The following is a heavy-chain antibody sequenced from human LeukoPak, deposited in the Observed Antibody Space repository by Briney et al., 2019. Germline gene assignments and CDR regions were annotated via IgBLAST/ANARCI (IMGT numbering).Heavy chain of an antibody. CDR3: AKDRDTAMEIDY. CDR1: GFIFSTYG. J-gene: IGHJ4*02. CDR2: IWYDGSNK. D-gene: IGHD5-18*01. Sequence: GGSLRLSCAASGFIFSTYGMHWVRQAPGKGPEWVAVIWYDGSNKYYADSVKGRFTISRDNSKNTLYLQMNSLRAEDTAVYYRAKDRDTAMEIDYWGQGTLVTVSS. V-gene: IGHV3-33*06.